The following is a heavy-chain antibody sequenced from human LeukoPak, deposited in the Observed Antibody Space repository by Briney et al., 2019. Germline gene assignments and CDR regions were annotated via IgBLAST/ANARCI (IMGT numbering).Heavy chain of an antibody. Sequence: ASVKVSCKASGYTFTSYGISWVRQAPGQGLEWMGWISAYNGNTNYAQKLQGRVTMTTDTSTSTAYMELRSLRSDDTAVYYCARVDVVVPAAIPPDYWSQGTLVTVSS. CDR3: ARVDVVVPAAIPPDY. D-gene: IGHD2-2*02. CDR2: ISAYNGNT. V-gene: IGHV1-18*01. J-gene: IGHJ4*02. CDR1: GYTFTSYG.